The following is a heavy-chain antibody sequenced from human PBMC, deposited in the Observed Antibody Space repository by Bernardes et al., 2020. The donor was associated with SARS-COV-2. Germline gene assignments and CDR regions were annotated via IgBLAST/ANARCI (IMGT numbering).Heavy chain of an antibody. CDR3: ARLIRGPEA. Sequence: SATLSLTCTVSGDSISSSTYYWGWIRQPPGKGLEWIGNIYYSGRTHYNPSLKSRVTISVETSKNQLSLGLTSVTAADTAVYYCARLIRGPEAWGQGTLVSVSS. J-gene: IGHJ5*02. CDR1: GDSISSSTYY. V-gene: IGHV4-39*01. D-gene: IGHD3-10*01. CDR2: IYYSGRT.